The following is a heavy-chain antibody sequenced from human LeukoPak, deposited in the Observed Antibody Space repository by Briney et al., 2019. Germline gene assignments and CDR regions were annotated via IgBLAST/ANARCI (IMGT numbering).Heavy chain of an antibody. CDR2: IYTSGST. CDR3: AGDRRYPVGYSGYGWFDP. CDR1: GGSNSRYY. D-gene: IGHD5-12*01. V-gene: IGHV4-4*09. J-gene: IGHJ5*02. Sequence: SEALSLTCPVSGGSNSRYYWSWIRQPPGKELEGIGYIYTSGSTNNNPSLKGRVTISVDTSKNQFSLKLSSVTAADTAVYYCAGDRRYPVGYSGYGWFDPWGQGTLVTVSS.